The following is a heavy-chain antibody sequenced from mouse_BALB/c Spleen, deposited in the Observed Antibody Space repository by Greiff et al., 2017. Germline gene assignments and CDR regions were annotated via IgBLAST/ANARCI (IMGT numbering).Heavy chain of an antibody. CDR3: ARRAPCYYGYDDWFAY. J-gene: IGHJ3*01. CDR2: IDPYNGGT. Sequence: VQLQQSGPELVKPGASVKVSCKASGYAFTSYNMYWVKQSHGKSLEWIGYIDPYNGGTSYNQKFKGKATLTVDKSSSTAYMHLNSLTSEDSAVYYCARRAPCYYGYDDWFAYWGQGTLVTVSA. D-gene: IGHD2-2*01. V-gene: IGHV1S135*01. CDR1: GYAFTSYN.